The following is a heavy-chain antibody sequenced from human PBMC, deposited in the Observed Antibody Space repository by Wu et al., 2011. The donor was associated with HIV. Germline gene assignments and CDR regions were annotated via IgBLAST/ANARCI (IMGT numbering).Heavy chain of an antibody. CDR1: GYTFTGYY. J-gene: IGHJ6*03. CDR2: INPDSGGT. D-gene: IGHD3-22*01. V-gene: IGHV1-2*02. Sequence: KPGASVKVSCKASGYTFTGYYIHWVRQAPGQGLEWMGWINPDSGGTNYAQKFQGRVTMTRDTSITTAYMELSRLRSDDTAVYYCARGTDSHYYYYYYMDVWGKGTTVTVSS. CDR3: ARGTDSHYYYYYYMDV.